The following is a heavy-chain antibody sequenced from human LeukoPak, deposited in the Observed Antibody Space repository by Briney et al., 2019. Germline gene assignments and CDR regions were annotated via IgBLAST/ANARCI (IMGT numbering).Heavy chain of an antibody. CDR3: ARDYYDSSGYYPRNYFYMDV. CDR2: ISSSGSTI. J-gene: IGHJ6*03. D-gene: IGHD3-22*01. CDR1: GFTFSDYY. V-gene: IGHV3-11*04. Sequence: PGGSLRLSCAASGFTFSDYYMSWIRQAPGKGLEWVSYISSSGSTIYYADSVKGRFTISRDNAKNSLYLQMNSLRAEDTAVYYCARDYYDSSGYYPRNYFYMDVWGKGTTVTISS.